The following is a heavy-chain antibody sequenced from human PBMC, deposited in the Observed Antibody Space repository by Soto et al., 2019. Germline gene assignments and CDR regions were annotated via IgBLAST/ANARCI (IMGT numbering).Heavy chain of an antibody. J-gene: IGHJ6*02. CDR2: IIPILGIA. CDR1: GGTFSSYT. CDR3: ARDDGYYYDSSGYFGMDV. D-gene: IGHD3-22*01. V-gene: IGHV1-69*04. Sequence: SVKVSCKASGGTFSSYTIIWVRQAPGQGLEWMGRIIPILGIANYAQKFQGRVTITADKSTSTAYMELSSLRSEDTAVYYCARDDGYYYDSSGYFGMDVWGQGTTVTVSS.